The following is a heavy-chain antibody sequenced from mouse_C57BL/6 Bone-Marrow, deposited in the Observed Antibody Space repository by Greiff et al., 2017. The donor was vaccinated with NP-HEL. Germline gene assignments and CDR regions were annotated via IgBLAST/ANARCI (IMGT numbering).Heavy chain of an antibody. CDR2: IDPSDSYT. V-gene: IGHV1-69*01. J-gene: IGHJ2*01. CDR3: AREGELGQDFDY. Sequence: QVQLQQSGAELVMPGASVKLSCKASGYTFTSYWMHWVKQRPGQGLEWIGGIDPSDSYTNYNQKFKGKSTLTVDKSSSTAYMQLSSLTSEDSAVYYCAREGELGQDFDYWGQGTTLTVSS. D-gene: IGHD4-1*01. CDR1: GYTFTSYW.